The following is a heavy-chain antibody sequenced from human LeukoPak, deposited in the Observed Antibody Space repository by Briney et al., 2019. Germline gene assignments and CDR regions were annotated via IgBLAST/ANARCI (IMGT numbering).Heavy chain of an antibody. CDR3: ARAAAYYDFWSGYYTSYYFDY. J-gene: IGHJ4*02. CDR2: IYTSGST. D-gene: IGHD3-3*01. V-gene: IGHV4-4*07. Sequence: SETLSLTCTVSGGSISSYYWSWIRQPAGKGLEWIGRIYTSGSTNYSPSLKSRVTISVDTSKNQFSLKLSSVTAADTAVYYCARAAAYYDFWSGYYTSYYFDYWGQGTLVTVST. CDR1: GGSISSYY.